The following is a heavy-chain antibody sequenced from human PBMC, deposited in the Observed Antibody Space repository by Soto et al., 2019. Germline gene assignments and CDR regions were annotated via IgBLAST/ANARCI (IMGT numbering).Heavy chain of an antibody. V-gene: IGHV3-7*05. CDR3: ARDSFPTPIGSGYDYDLETRAFVY. CDR1: GFTFSSYW. D-gene: IGHD3-22*01. J-gene: IGHJ4*02. Sequence: GGSLRLSCAASGFTFSSYWMSWVRQAPGKGLEWVANIKQDGSEKYYVDSVKGRFTISRDNAKNSLYLQMNSLRAEDTAVYYCARDSFPTPIGSGYDYDLETRAFVYWGQGTLVTVSS. CDR2: IKQDGSEK.